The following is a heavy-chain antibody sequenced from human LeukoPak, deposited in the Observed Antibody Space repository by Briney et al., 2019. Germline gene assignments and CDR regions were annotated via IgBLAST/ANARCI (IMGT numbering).Heavy chain of an antibody. Sequence: PSETLSLTCTVSGVSISSYYWSWIRQPPGKGLEWIGCIYYSGSTNYNPSLKSRVTISVDTSKNQFSLKLSSVTAADTAVYYCARYRLKSVRSPAGYFDYWGQGTLVTVSS. D-gene: IGHD3-16*02. CDR1: GVSISSYY. CDR3: ARYRLKSVRSPAGYFDY. J-gene: IGHJ4*02. V-gene: IGHV4-59*08. CDR2: IYYSGST.